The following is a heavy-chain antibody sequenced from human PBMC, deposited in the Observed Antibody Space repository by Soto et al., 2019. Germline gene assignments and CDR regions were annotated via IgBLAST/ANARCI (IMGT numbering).Heavy chain of an antibody. CDR1: GFTFSSYG. J-gene: IGHJ4*02. Sequence: GGSLRLSCAASGFTFSSYGMHWVRQAPGKGLEWVALIWYDGSNKYYADSVKGRFTISRDNSKNTLYLQMNSLRAEDTAVYYCARDQEILSTVAYFDYWGQGALVTVSS. D-gene: IGHD3-10*01. CDR3: ARDQEILSTVAYFDY. V-gene: IGHV3-33*01. CDR2: IWYDGSNK.